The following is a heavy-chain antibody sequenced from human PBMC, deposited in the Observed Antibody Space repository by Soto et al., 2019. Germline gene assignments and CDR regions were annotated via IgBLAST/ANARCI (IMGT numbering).Heavy chain of an antibody. D-gene: IGHD6-19*01. CDR2: ISSSSSYI. CDR1: GFTFSSYS. V-gene: IGHV3-21*01. CDR3: ARERGRGSGWYLFDY. Sequence: EVQLVESGGGLVKPGGSLRLSCAASGFTFSSYSMNWVRQAPGKGLEWVSSISSSSSYIYYADSVKGRFTISRDNAKNSLYLQMNSLRAEDTAVYYCARERGRGSGWYLFDYWGQGTLVTVSS. J-gene: IGHJ4*02.